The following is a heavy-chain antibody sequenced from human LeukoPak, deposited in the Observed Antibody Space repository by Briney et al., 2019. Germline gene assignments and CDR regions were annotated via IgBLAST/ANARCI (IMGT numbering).Heavy chain of an antibody. V-gene: IGHV4-59*01. CDR3: ARGVNSGYFDY. J-gene: IGHJ4*02. D-gene: IGHD1-26*01. Sequence: PSETLSLTCTVSGGSISSYYWTWIRQPPGKGLEWIGYIYYSGSTNYNPSLTSRVTISVDTSKNQFSLKLTSVPAADTAVYYCARGVNSGYFDYCGQGTLVTVSS. CDR2: IYYSGST. CDR1: GGSISSYY.